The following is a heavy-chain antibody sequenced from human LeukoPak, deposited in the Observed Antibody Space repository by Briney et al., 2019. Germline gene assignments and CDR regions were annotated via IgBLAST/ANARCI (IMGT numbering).Heavy chain of an antibody. J-gene: IGHJ5*02. CDR2: ITDSGSNT. CDR1: GFTFSSYA. V-gene: IGHV3-23*01. D-gene: IGHD4-17*01. Sequence: QPGGSLRLSCAGSGFTFSSYAMSWVRQAPGKGLEWVSAITDSGSNTFHADSVKGRLTISRDNSKNTLYLQMNSLRVEDTALYYCAKAHYGDFFGWFDPWGQGTLVTVSS. CDR3: AKAHYGDFFGWFDP.